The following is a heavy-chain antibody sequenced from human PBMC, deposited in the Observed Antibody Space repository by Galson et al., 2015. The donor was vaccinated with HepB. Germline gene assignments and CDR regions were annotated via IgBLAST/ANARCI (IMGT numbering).Heavy chain of an antibody. CDR2: ISSSGSTI. CDR1: GFTFSDYY. CDR3: ARSPYCGGDCFSRGYNYYYMDV. J-gene: IGHJ6*03. Sequence: SLRLSCAASGFTFSDYYMSWIRQAPGKGLEWISYISSSGSTIYYADSVKGRFTISRDNAKNSLFLQMNTLRAEDTAVYYCARSPYCGGDCFSRGYNYYYMDVWGEGTTVTVSS. V-gene: IGHV3-11*01. D-gene: IGHD2-21*01.